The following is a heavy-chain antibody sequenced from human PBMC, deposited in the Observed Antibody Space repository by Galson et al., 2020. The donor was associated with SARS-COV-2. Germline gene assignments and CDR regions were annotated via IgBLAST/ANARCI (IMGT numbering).Heavy chain of an antibody. Sequence: ESLKISCKGSGYIFTSYWICWVRQMPGKVLEWIGTIYPGDSDTRYSPSLLGQGTIPSDKSISTASLHWSSLKASDTAMYYCASGGGPYYCDYWGQGTLVTVSS. CDR3: ASGGGPYYCDY. CDR2: IYPGDSDT. D-gene: IGHD2-15*01. J-gene: IGHJ4*02. V-gene: IGHV5-51*01. CDR1: GYIFTSYW.